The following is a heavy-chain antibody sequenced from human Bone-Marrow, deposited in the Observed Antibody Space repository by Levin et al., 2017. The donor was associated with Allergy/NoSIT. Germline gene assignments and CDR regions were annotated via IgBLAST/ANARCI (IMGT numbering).Heavy chain of an antibody. J-gene: IGHJ5*02. CDR3: AKESSVSQYIVVVPAAVGNWFDP. D-gene: IGHD2-2*01. CDR2: ISYDGSNK. CDR1: GFTFSSYG. V-gene: IGHV3-30*18. Sequence: GESLKISCAASGFTFSSYGMHWVRQAPGKGLEWVAVISYDGSNKYYADSVKGRFTISRDNSKNTLYLQMNSLRAEDTAVYYCAKESSVSQYIVVVPAAVGNWFDPWGQGTLVTVSS.